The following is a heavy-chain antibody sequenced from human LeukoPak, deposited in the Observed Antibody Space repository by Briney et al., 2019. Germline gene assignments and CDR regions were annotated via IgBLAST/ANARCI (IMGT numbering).Heavy chain of an antibody. D-gene: IGHD2-15*01. Sequence: SETLSLTCTVSGGSISSSSYYWGWIRQPPGKGLEWIGSMYYSGTTYYNPSLKSRVTIFVDTSKNQFSLKLSSVTAAGTAVYYCARHNVAATLFDYWGQGTLVTVSS. CDR3: ARHNVAATLFDY. CDR2: MYYSGTT. V-gene: IGHV4-39*01. J-gene: IGHJ4*02. CDR1: GGSISSSSYY.